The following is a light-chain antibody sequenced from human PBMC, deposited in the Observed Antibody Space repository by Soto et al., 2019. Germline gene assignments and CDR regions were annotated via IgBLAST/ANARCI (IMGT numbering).Light chain of an antibody. J-gene: IGKJ2*01. V-gene: IGKV4-1*01. CDR3: QQYYNVPYT. CDR2: WAS. Sequence: DIVMTQSPDSLAVSLGERATINCKSSQSVLYNSNNKNYLAWYQQKQGQPPKLLIYWASIRDSGVPDRFSGSGSGTDFTLTISSLQAEDVAVYHCQQYYNVPYTFGQGTKLEIK. CDR1: QSVLYNSNNKNY.